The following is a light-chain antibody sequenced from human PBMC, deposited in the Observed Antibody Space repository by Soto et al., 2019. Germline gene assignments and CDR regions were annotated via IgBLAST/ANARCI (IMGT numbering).Light chain of an antibody. J-gene: IGLJ3*02. CDR2: DVT. V-gene: IGLV2-8*01. CDR1: SSDVGGYDF. Sequence: QSALTQPPSASGSPGQSVTISCTGASSDVGGYDFVSWYQQHPGKAPKLMIYDVTKRPSGVPDRFSGSKSGNTPSLTVSGLQADDEADYYCASHAGSIPVAFGGGTKLTLL. CDR3: ASHAGSIPVA.